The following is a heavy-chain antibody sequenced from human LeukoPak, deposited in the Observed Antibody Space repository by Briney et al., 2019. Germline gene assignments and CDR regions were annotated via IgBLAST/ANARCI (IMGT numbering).Heavy chain of an antibody. CDR1: GFTFSTYW. Sequence: PGGSLRLSCAVSGFTFSTYWMGWVRQAPGKGLEWVSYISSSGSTIYYADSVKGRFTISRDNAKNSLYLQMNSLRAEDTAVYYCARLAVAGQFDYWGQGTLVTVSS. J-gene: IGHJ4*02. CDR2: ISSSGSTI. D-gene: IGHD6-19*01. CDR3: ARLAVAGQFDY. V-gene: IGHV3-48*03.